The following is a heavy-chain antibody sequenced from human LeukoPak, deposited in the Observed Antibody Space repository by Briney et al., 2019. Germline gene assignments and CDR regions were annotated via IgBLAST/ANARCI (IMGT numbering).Heavy chain of an antibody. CDR2: ISAYNGNT. CDR1: GYTFTSYG. D-gene: IGHD3-3*01. CDR3: ARAPEGRFLEWLPADYWCFDL. Sequence: ASVKVSCKASGYTFTSYGISWVRQAPGQGLGWMGWISAYNGNTNYAQKLQGRVTMTTDTSTSTAYMELRSLRSDDTAVYYCARAPEGRFLEWLPADYWCFDLWGRGTLVTVSS. J-gene: IGHJ2*01. V-gene: IGHV1-18*01.